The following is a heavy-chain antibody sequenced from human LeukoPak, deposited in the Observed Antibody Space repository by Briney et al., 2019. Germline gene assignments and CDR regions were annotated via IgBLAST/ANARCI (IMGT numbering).Heavy chain of an antibody. Sequence: GGSLRLSCAASGFAFSDYSKNWVRQAPGKGLEWIANTRGSGSGMGSGSYYAGAVKGRFTISRDNAKNSLYLQMNSLRAEDTAFYFCARDDNWGFDYWGQGALVTVSS. J-gene: IGHJ4*02. CDR3: ARDDNWGFDY. D-gene: IGHD7-27*01. V-gene: IGHV3-21*05. CDR1: GFAFSDYS. CDR2: TRGSGSGM.